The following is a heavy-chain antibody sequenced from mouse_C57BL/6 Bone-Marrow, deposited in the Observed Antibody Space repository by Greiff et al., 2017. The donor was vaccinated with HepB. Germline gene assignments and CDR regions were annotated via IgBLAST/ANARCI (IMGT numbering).Heavy chain of an antibody. V-gene: IGHV5-4*01. Sequence: EVKLVESGGGLVKPGGSLKLSCAASGFTFSSYAMSWVRQTPEKRLEWVATISAGGSYTYYPDNVKGRFTISRDNAKNNLYLQMSHLKSEDTAMYYCARERYYGSPLHWFAYWGQGTLVTVSA. CDR2: ISAGGSYT. CDR1: GFTFSSYA. CDR3: ARERYYGSPLHWFAY. J-gene: IGHJ3*01. D-gene: IGHD1-1*01.